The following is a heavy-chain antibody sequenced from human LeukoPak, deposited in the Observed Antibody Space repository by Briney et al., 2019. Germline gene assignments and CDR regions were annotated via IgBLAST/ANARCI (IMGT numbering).Heavy chain of an antibody. V-gene: IGHV3-30-3*01. CDR3: ARDLRDIVAERGDFFDY. Sequence: PGGSLRLSCAASGFTFSSYAMHWVRQAPGKGLEWVAVISYDGSNKYYADSVKGRFTISRDNSKNTLYLQMNSLRAEDTAVYYCARDLRDIVAERGDFFDYWGQGTLVTVSS. CDR2: ISYDGSNK. D-gene: IGHD5-12*01. CDR1: GFTFSSYA. J-gene: IGHJ4*02.